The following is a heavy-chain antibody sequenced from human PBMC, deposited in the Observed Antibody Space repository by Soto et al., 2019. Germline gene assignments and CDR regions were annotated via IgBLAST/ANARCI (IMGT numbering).Heavy chain of an antibody. CDR2: ISATGGSS. J-gene: IGHJ4*02. Sequence: EVQLLESGGGMVQPGGSLRLSCAASGFSFSTYAIGWVRQAPGKGLEWVSSISATGGSSYHADSMKGRFTISRDNSNDTVHLQMNSLRAEDTAIYYCAKVGNYRDFDYWGQGILVTVSS. CDR1: GFSFSTYA. V-gene: IGHV3-23*01. D-gene: IGHD1-7*01. CDR3: AKVGNYRDFDY.